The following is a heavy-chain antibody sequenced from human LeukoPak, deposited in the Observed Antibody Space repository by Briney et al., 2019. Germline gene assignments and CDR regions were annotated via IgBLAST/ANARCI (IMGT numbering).Heavy chain of an antibody. CDR1: GYTFTGYY. V-gene: IGHV1-2*02. CDR3: ASIGETTSYDFWSGYPGY. CDR2: MNPNSGGT. Sequence: ASVSVSCKASGYTFTGYYMHWVRQAPGQGLEWLGWMNPNSGGTNYAQTFQGRVTMPRDTSISTAYMELSRLRSDDTAVYYCASIGETTSYDFWSGYPGYWGQGTLVTVSS. J-gene: IGHJ4*02. D-gene: IGHD3-3*01.